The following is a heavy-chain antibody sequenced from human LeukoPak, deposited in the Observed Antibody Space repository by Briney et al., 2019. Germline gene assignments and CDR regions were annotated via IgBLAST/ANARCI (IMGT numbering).Heavy chain of an antibody. V-gene: IGHV4-34*01. J-gene: IGHJ4*02. CDR3: ARGNGGPSQY. CDR2: INHSGST. D-gene: IGHD3-10*01. CDR1: GGSISGYY. Sequence: SETLSLTCAVYGGSISGYYWCWIRKPPGKGQEWIGEINHSGSTNYNPSLKSRVTISVDTSKNQFSLKLSSVTAADTAVYYCARGNGGPSQYWGQGTLVTVSS.